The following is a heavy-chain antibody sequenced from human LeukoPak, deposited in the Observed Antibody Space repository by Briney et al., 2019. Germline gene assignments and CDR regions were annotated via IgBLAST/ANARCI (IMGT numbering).Heavy chain of an antibody. Sequence: PGGSLRLSCAASGFTFSSYDMSWVRQAPGKGLEWVANINQYGTEKYYLDSVKGRFTISRDNAKSSLSLQMNSLRVEDTAVYYCAKLAKYFYGSETYYFFEHWGQGTPVTASS. CDR2: INQYGTEK. J-gene: IGHJ4*02. V-gene: IGHV3-7*01. D-gene: IGHD3-10*01. CDR1: GFTFSSYD. CDR3: AKLAKYFYGSETYYFFEH.